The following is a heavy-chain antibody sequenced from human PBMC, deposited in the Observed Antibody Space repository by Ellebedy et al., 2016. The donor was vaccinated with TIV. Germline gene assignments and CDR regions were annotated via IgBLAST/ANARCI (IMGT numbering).Heavy chain of an antibody. CDR3: AKAPKGSCSGASCYPFVY. CDR2: ISGSGSST. CDR1: GSTFSSYA. Sequence: GESLKISXAASGSTFSSYAMGWVRQAPGKGLEWVSVISGSGSSTYYADSVKGRFTISRDNSKNTLYLQMNSLRAEDTAVYYCAKAPKGSCSGASCYPFVYWGQGTLVTVSS. J-gene: IGHJ4*02. D-gene: IGHD2-15*01. V-gene: IGHV3-23*01.